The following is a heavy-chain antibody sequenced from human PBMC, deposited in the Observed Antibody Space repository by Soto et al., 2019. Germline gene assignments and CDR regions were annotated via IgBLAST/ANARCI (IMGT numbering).Heavy chain of an antibody. D-gene: IGHD6-19*01. CDR1: GFTFSSYA. Sequence: PGGSLRLSCAASGFTFSSYAMSWVRQAPGKRLEWVSAISGSGGSTYYADSVKGRFTISRDNSKNTLYLQMNSLRAEDTAVYYCAKDPCIAVADPYYYYGMDVWGQGTTVTVSS. CDR3: AKDPCIAVADPYYYYGMDV. CDR2: ISGSGGST. V-gene: IGHV3-23*01. J-gene: IGHJ6*02.